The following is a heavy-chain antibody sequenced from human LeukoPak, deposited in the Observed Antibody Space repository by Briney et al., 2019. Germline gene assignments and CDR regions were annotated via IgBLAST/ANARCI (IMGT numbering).Heavy chain of an antibody. CDR2: ISAYNGNT. J-gene: IGHJ4*02. D-gene: IGHD2-15*01. CDR1: GYTFTSYG. CDR3: ARDPIVVVAATSRGFDY. V-gene: IGHV1-18*01. Sequence: ASVKVSCKASGYTFTSYGISWVRQAPGQGLEWMGWISAYNGNTNYAQKLQGRVTMTTDTSTSTAYMEPRSLRSDDTAVYYCARDPIVVVAATSRGFDYWGQGTLVTVSS.